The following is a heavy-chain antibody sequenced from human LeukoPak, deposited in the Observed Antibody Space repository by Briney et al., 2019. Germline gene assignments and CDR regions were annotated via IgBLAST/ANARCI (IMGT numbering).Heavy chain of an antibody. CDR1: GGSIRSNSFY. Sequence: SETLSLTCTVSGGSIRSNSFYWGWIRQPPGKGLEWIGSISFSGSTSYSPSLKSRITISVDTSKNEFSLKLSSVTAADTAVYYCARMEVGATSLYFDYWGQGTLVTVSS. V-gene: IGHV4-39*07. J-gene: IGHJ4*02. CDR3: ARMEVGATSLYFDY. D-gene: IGHD1-26*01. CDR2: ISFSGST.